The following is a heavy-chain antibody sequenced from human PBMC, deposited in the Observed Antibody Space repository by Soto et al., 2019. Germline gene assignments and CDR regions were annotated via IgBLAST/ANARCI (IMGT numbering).Heavy chain of an antibody. Sequence: QVQLVQSGDEVRKPGSSVKVSCKASGYIFVNYGIAWVRQAPGQGLEWMGWISPYSGNTHSARKVPGRLTLTTDTSTSTAYMDLGSLTSDDTAVYYCAMVDKYVTPTPQDVWGQGTTVTVSS. J-gene: IGHJ6*01. CDR3: AMVDKYVTPTPQDV. CDR1: GYIFVNYG. CDR2: ISPYSGNT. D-gene: IGHD5-12*01. V-gene: IGHV1-18*01.